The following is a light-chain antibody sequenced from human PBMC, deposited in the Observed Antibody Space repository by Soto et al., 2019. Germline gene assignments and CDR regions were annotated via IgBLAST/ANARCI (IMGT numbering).Light chain of an antibody. V-gene: IGKV3-11*01. CDR1: QSVSNNY. J-gene: IGKJ1*01. CDR3: QQRSNWPSWT. CDR2: DAS. Sequence: EIVLTQSPGTLSLSPGERATLSCRASQSVSNNYLAWYQQKPRQAPRLLIYDASNRAAGIPARCSGSGSGTDFTLTISSLEPEDFAVYYCQQRSNWPSWTFGQGTKVDIK.